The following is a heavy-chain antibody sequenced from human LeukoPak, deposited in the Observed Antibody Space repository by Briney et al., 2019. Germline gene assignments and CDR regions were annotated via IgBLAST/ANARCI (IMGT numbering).Heavy chain of an antibody. CDR1: GLTFTSSA. J-gene: IGHJ3*02. Sequence: SVKVSCKASGLTFTSSAMQWVRQARGQRLEWIGWIVVGSGNTNYAQKFQERVTITRDMSTSTAYMELSSLRSEDTAVYYCAADVGVGAFDIWGQGTMVTVSS. D-gene: IGHD1-26*01. CDR2: IVVGSGNT. CDR3: AADVGVGAFDI. V-gene: IGHV1-58*02.